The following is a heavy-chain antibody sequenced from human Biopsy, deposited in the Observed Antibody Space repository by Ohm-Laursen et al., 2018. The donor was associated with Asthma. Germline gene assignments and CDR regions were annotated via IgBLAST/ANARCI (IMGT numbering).Heavy chain of an antibody. CDR2: ISYDGSNK. V-gene: IGHV3-30*03. Sequence: SLRLSCTALGFTFSSYGMHWVRQAPGKGLEWVAVISYDGSNKYYADSVKGRFTISRDNSKDTLYLQMNSLRAEDTAVYYCARTYYDFLTGQVNDAFAMWGQGTMVTVSS. D-gene: IGHD3-9*01. J-gene: IGHJ3*02. CDR3: ARTYYDFLTGQVNDAFAM. CDR1: GFTFSSYG.